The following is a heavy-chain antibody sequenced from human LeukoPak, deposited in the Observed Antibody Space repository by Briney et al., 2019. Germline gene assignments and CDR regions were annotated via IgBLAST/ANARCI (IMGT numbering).Heavy chain of an antibody. J-gene: IGHJ1*01. Sequence: ASVKVSCKASNYTFTSYPISWVRQAPGQGLEWMGWISAYSGNTNYTQKVQGRVTMTTDTSTNTAYMELASLRPDDTAIYYRTRGSSSQYFQHWGQGTLVTVSS. D-gene: IGHD6-6*01. CDR2: ISAYSGNT. CDR1: NYTFTSYP. V-gene: IGHV1-18*01. CDR3: TRGSSSQYFQH.